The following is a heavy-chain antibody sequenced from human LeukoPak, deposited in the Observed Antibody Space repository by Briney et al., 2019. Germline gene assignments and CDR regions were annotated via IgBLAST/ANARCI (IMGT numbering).Heavy chain of an antibody. J-gene: IGHJ4*02. V-gene: IGHV1-2*02. D-gene: IGHD6-19*01. CDR3: ARDKSGNSGWYSYFDY. Sequence: ASVKVSCKASGYDFTKYAVHWVRQAPGQGLEWMGWIDPNSGDTNYAQRFQGRVTMTRDTSIGTAYMELSGLRSHDTALYYCARDKSGNSGWYSYFDYWGQGTLVTVSS. CDR1: GYDFTKYA. CDR2: IDPNSGDT.